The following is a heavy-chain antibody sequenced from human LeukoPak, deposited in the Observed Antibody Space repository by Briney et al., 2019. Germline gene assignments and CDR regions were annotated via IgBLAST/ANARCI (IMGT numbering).Heavy chain of an antibody. Sequence: ASVRVSCMASGDTFTGYYMHWGRQAPGQGLEWMGWINANSGGTNYAQKFQGSVTMTRDTSISTAYMELSRLRSDDTAVYYCARDANRLRYFDWLLPDYWGQGTLVTVSS. J-gene: IGHJ4*02. CDR2: INANSGGT. D-gene: IGHD3-9*01. CDR1: GDTFTGYY. CDR3: ARDANRLRYFDWLLPDY. V-gene: IGHV1-2*02.